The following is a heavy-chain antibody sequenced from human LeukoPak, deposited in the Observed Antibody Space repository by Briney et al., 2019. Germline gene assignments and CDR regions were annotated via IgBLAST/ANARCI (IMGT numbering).Heavy chain of an antibody. CDR3: ARRYQGDDY. J-gene: IGHJ4*02. CDR2: ISSSSTTI. CDR1: GFTFNIYS. D-gene: IGHD2-2*01. Sequence: GGSLRLSCAASGFTFNIYSMNWVRQAPGKGLEWVSYISSSSTTIYYADSVKGRFTISRDNAKNSLYLQMNSLRAEDMAVYYCARRYQGDDYWGQGTLVTVSS. V-gene: IGHV3-48*01.